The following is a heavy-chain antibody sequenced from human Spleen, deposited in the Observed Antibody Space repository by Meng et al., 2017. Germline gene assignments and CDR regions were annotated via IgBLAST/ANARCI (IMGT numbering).Heavy chain of an antibody. V-gene: IGHV3-33*01. CDR2: IWYDGSNK. CDR3: ARGTRELRY. D-gene: IGHD1-26*01. Sequence: QAPGKGLEWVAVIWYDGSNKYYADSVKGRFTISRDNSKNTLYLQMNSLRAEDTAVYYCARGTRELRYWGQGTLVTVSS. J-gene: IGHJ4*02.